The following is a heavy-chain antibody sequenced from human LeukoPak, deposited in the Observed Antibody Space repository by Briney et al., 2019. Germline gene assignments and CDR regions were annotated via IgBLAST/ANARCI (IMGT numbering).Heavy chain of an antibody. CDR2: IGTASDT. CDR3: ARGPPRGKYYYMDV. J-gene: IGHJ6*03. Sequence: GGSLRLSCAASGFTFSSFDMHWVHQPTGQGLEWVSTIGTASDTYYPGSVEGRFTLSRDNAKNSLYLQMNSLTAGDTAVYYCARGPPRGKYYYMDVWGKGTTVTVSS. V-gene: IGHV3-13*01. CDR1: GFTFSSFD. D-gene: IGHD1-1*01.